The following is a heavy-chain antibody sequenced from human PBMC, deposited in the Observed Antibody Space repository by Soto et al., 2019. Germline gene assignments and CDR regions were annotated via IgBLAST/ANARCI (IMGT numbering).Heavy chain of an antibody. J-gene: IGHJ4*02. CDR2: ISHEGNSK. CDR1: GFTFSVFG. CDR3: AKTITLSPSDDSRGRGALIDH. V-gene: IGHV3-30*18. D-gene: IGHD6-19*01. Sequence: QVHLVESGGGVVQPGGSLRLSCAASGFTFSVFGMHLVRQAPGKGPEWVAVISHEGNSKHYADSVKGRFTISRDNAKNTLSLLMDSLRPEDTALYYCAKTITLSPSDDSRGRGALIDHWGQGTLVTVSS.